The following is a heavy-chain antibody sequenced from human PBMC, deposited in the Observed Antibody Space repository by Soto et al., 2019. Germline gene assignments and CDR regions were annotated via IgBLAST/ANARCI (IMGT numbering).Heavy chain of an antibody. CDR2: INHSGST. CDR3: ARDEWLGGDYGRYNWFDP. CDR1: CGSFRGYY. D-gene: IGHD2-21*02. Sequence: PSETLSLTCAVYCGSFRGYYWSWIRQPPGKGLEWIGEINHSGSTNYNPSLKSRVTMSVDTSKNQFSLKLSSVTAADTAVYYCARDEWLGGDYGRYNWFDPWGQGTLVTVSS. V-gene: IGHV4-34*01. J-gene: IGHJ5*02.